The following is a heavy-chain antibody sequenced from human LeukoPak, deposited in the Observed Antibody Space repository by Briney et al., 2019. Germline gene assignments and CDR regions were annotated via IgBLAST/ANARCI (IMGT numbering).Heavy chain of an antibody. CDR3: ARVCYDYVWGSYRYTGGYFDY. Sequence: PGGSLRLSCAASGFSFSSYWMSWVRQAPGKGLEWVANIKQDGSEKYYVDSVKGRFTISRDNAKNSLYLQMNSLRAEDTAVYYCARVCYDYVWGSYRYTGGYFDYWGQGTLVTVSS. J-gene: IGHJ4*02. V-gene: IGHV3-7*01. D-gene: IGHD3-16*02. CDR1: GFSFSSYW. CDR2: IKQDGSEK.